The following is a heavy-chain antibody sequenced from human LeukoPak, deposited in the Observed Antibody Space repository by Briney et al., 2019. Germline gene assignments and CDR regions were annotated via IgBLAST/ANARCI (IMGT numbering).Heavy chain of an antibody. V-gene: IGHV1-2*04. CDR1: GYTFTDYY. Sequence: ASVKVSCKASGYTFTDYYMQWVRQAPGQGLEWMGWINPNSGGTHYVQRFQGWVTMTRDTSISTAYMELSRLTSDDTAVYYCARGGPYYDSSRADDLNYWGQGTLVTVSS. CDR3: ARGGPYYDSSRADDLNY. CDR2: INPNSGGT. D-gene: IGHD3-22*01. J-gene: IGHJ4*02.